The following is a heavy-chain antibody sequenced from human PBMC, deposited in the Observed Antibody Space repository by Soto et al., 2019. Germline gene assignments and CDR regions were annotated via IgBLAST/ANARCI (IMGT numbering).Heavy chain of an antibody. CDR3: AVIGYDLDY. J-gene: IGHJ4*02. D-gene: IGHD5-12*01. V-gene: IGHV1-69*01. CDR2: IIPMFGTA. CDR1: GDTFHRHA. Sequence: QVQLVQSGAEVKKPGSSVKVSCKGSGDTFHRHALSWVRQAPGQGLEWMGGIIPMFGTANYAQKFQGRVTITADASTSTAYMELSSLRFEDTAFYYCAVIGYDLDYWGQGTLVAASS.